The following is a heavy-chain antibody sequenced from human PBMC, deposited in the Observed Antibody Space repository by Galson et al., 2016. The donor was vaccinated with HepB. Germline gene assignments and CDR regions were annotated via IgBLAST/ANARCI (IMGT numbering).Heavy chain of an antibody. CDR1: GYSFTTYA. J-gene: IGHJ4*02. V-gene: IGHV1-3*01. CDR3: ARVRGGSYFKGCFDY. D-gene: IGHD1-26*01. Sequence: SVKVSCKASGYSFTTYAVHWVRQAPGHSLEWMGWINAGNGNTRYSQNFQGRVSITRDISASAAYMELSSLRSEDTAIYYCARVRGGSYFKGCFDYWGQGTLVTVSS. CDR2: INAGNGNT.